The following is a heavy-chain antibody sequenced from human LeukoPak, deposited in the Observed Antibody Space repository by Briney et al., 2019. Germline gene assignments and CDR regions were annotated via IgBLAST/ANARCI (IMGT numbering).Heavy chain of an antibody. CDR1: GYTFTGYY. Sequence: RASVKVSCKASGYTFTGYYMHWVRQAPGQGLEWMGWISAYDGNTNYAQKLQGRVTMTTDTSTSTAYMELRSLRSDDTAVYYCARDRGYMDVWGKGTTVTVSS. D-gene: IGHD3-10*01. CDR3: ARDRGYMDV. CDR2: ISAYDGNT. J-gene: IGHJ6*03. V-gene: IGHV1-18*04.